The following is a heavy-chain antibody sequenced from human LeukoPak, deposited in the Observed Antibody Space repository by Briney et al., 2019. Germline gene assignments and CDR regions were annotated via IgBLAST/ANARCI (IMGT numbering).Heavy chain of an antibody. V-gene: IGHV3-64*01. J-gene: IGHJ6*03. CDR1: GFTFSNYA. CDR2: ISSNGGST. D-gene: IGHD3-3*01. CDR3: ARDSGAKIYDFWSGQYMDV. Sequence: GGSLRLSWAASGFTFSNYAMHWVRQAPGKGLEYVSAISSNGGSTYYANSVKGRFTISRDNSKNTLYLQMGSLRAEDMAVYYCARDSGAKIYDFWSGQYMDVWGKGTTVTVSS.